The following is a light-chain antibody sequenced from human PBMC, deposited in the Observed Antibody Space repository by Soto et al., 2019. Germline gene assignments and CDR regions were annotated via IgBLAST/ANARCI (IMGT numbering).Light chain of an antibody. Sequence: DIQMTQSPSTLSASVGDRVTITCRASQSISSWLAWYQQKPGQAPKLLIYDASSLETGVPARFSGSGSGTEFTLTISSLQPDDFATYYCQQYNSYAYTFGQGTKVEIK. CDR3: QQYNSYAYT. V-gene: IGKV1-5*01. CDR2: DAS. CDR1: QSISSW. J-gene: IGKJ1*01.